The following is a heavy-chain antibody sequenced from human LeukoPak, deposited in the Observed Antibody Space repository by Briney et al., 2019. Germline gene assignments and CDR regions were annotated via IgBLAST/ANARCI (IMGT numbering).Heavy chain of an antibody. CDR1: GGSISSGYY. D-gene: IGHD1-1*01. J-gene: IGHJ4*02. CDR3: ARAGYAYYFDY. Sequence: SETLSLTCTVSGGSISSGYYWGWIRQPPGKGLEWIGSIYHSGSTYYNPSLKSRVTISVDTSKNQFSLKLSSVTAADTAVYYCARAGYAYYFDYWGQGTLVTVSS. V-gene: IGHV4-38-2*02. CDR2: IYHSGST.